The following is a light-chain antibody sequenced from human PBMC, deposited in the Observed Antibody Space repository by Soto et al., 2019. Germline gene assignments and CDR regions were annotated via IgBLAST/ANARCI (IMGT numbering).Light chain of an antibody. V-gene: IGKV1-6*01. CDR1: QGIRND. CDR2: AAS. J-gene: IGKJ1*01. CDR3: LQDYNYPRT. Sequence: AIQMTQSPSSLSASVGDRVTITCRASQGIRNDLGWYQQKPGKDPKLLIYAASSLQSGVPSRFSGSGSGTDFTLTISSLQTEDFATYYCLQDYNYPRTFGQVTKVEIK.